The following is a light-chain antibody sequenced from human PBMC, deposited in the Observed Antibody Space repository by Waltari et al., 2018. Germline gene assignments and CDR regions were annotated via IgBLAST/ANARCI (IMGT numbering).Light chain of an antibody. Sequence: QTVVTQEPSLSVSPGGTVTLTCALSSGSVSSTSYANWYQQTPGQAPRTLVYKINHLSSGVPDRFSGSMLGNKAALTITGAQAEDESDYYCVLYMGSGIWVFGGGTKLTVL. CDR3: VLYMGSGIWV. V-gene: IGLV8-61*01. CDR2: KIN. CDR1: SGSVSSTSY. J-gene: IGLJ3*02.